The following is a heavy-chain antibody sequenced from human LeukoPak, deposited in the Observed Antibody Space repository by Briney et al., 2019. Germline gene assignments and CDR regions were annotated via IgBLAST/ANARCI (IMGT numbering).Heavy chain of an antibody. J-gene: IGHJ4*02. CDR3: AKNLAAYSSSCYDY. CDR2: ISGRGVST. CDR1: GFTFSSYA. Sequence: GGSLRLSCAASGFTFSSYAVSWVRQAPGKGLEWVSTISGRGVSTYYADSVKGRFTISRDSSKNTLYLQMNSLRAEDTAIFYCAKNLAAYSSSCYDYWGQGTLVTPSA. V-gene: IGHV3-23*01. D-gene: IGHD6-13*01.